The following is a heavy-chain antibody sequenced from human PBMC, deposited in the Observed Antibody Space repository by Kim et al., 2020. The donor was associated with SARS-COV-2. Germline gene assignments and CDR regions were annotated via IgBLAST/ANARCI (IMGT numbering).Heavy chain of an antibody. CDR3: ARAFTVNLERDAFDI. J-gene: IGHJ3*02. Sequence: SETLSLTCAVHGGSFSGYYWSWIRQPPGKGLEWIGEINHSGSTNYNPSLKSRVTISVDTSKNQFSLKLSSVTAADTAVYYCARAFTVNLERDAFDIWGQG. V-gene: IGHV4-34*01. D-gene: IGHD4-4*01. CDR1: GGSFSGYY. CDR2: INHSGST.